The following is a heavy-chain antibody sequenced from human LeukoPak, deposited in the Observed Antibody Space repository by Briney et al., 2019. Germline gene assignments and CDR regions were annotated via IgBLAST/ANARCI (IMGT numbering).Heavy chain of an antibody. CDR2: FDPEDGET. D-gene: IGHD3-16*01. V-gene: IGHV1-24*01. Sequence: GASVKVSCKVSGYTLTELSMHWVRQAPGKGLEWMGGFDPEDGETIYAQKFQGRVTMTEDTSTDTAYMELSSLRSEDTAVYYCARATGTWGHDGFDIWGQGTMVTVSS. CDR1: GYTLTELS. J-gene: IGHJ3*02. CDR3: ARATGTWGHDGFDI.